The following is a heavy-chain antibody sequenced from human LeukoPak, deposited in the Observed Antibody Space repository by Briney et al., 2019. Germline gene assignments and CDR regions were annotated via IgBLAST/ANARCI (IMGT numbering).Heavy chain of an antibody. CDR3: ARGIFYGGRNQYIWFDL. J-gene: IGHJ5*02. CDR1: GGSFSDYF. Sequence: SETLSLTCDVFGGSFSDYFWTWIRQSPGKGLEWIGEINDYTGNTNYNPSLNSRVSISLEKSKNQFSLELRSVTAADTAVYYCARGIFYGGRNQYIWFDLWGQGTLVTVSS. V-gene: IGHV4-34*01. CDR2: INDYTGNT. D-gene: IGHD4-23*01.